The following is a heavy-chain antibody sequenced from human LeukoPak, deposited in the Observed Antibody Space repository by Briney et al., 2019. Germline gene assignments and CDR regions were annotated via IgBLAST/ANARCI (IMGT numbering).Heavy chain of an antibody. V-gene: IGHV4-34*01. J-gene: IGHJ4*02. CDR1: GGSFSGYY. CDR3: ARAYCGGDCLGRNSYPPEYYFDY. D-gene: IGHD2-21*02. Sequence: SETLSLTCAVYGGSFSGYYWSWIRQPPGKGLEWIGEINHSGSTNYNPSLKSQVTISVDTSKNQFSLKLSSVTAADTAVYYCARAYCGGDCLGRNSYPPEYYFDYWGQGTLVTVSS. CDR2: INHSGST.